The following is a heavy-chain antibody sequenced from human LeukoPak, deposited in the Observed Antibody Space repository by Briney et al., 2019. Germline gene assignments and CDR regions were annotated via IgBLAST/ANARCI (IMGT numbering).Heavy chain of an antibody. D-gene: IGHD1-26*01. CDR1: GFTFSSYG. V-gene: IGHV3-33*01. J-gene: IGHJ6*02. Sequence: PGGSLRLSCAASGFTFSSYGMHWVRQAPGKGLEWVAVIWYDGSNKYYADSVKGRFTISRDNSKNTLYLQMNSLRAEDTAVYYCAREELPYYYGMDVWGQGTTVTVSS. CDR2: IWYDGSNK. CDR3: AREELPYYYGMDV.